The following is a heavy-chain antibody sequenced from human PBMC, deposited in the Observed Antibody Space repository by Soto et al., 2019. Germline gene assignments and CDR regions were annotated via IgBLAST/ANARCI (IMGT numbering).Heavy chain of an antibody. Sequence: QLQLQESGPGLVKPSETLSLTCTVSGGSISSSSYYWGWIRQPPGKGLEWIGSIYYSGSTYYNPSLKSRVTISVETSKNQFSLKLSSVTAADTAVYYCAREFGAVRGVTLWYYYMDVWGKGTTVTVSS. CDR2: IYYSGST. CDR1: GGSISSSSYY. D-gene: IGHD3-10*01. CDR3: AREFGAVRGVTLWYYYMDV. J-gene: IGHJ6*03. V-gene: IGHV4-39*02.